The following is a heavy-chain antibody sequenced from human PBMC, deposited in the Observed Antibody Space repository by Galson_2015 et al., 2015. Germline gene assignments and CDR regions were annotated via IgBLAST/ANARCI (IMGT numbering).Heavy chain of an antibody. CDR1: GFTFSDYY. D-gene: IGHD3-22*01. V-gene: IGHV3-11*01. Sequence: SLRLSCAASGFTFSDYYMSWIRQAPGKGLEWVSYISSSGSTIYYADSVKGRFTISRDNAKNSLYLQMNSLRAEDTAVYYCARPFSDLYYYDSSGYYHDAFDIWGQGTMVTVSS. CDR2: ISSSGSTI. CDR3: ARPFSDLYYYDSSGYYHDAFDI. J-gene: IGHJ3*02.